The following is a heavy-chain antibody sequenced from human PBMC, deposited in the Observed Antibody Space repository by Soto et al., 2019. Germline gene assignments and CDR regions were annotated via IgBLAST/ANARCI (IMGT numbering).Heavy chain of an antibody. D-gene: IGHD2-21*02. CDR1: GGSVSSGSYY. Sequence: PSETLSLTCTVSGGSVSSGSYYWSWIRQPPGKGLEWIGYIYYSGSTNYNPSLKSRVTISVDTSKNQFSLKLSSVTAADTAVYYCARGDLRSSVVTNPLDYWGQGTLVTVSS. J-gene: IGHJ4*02. CDR3: ARGDLRSSVVTNPLDY. CDR2: IYYSGST. V-gene: IGHV4-61*01.